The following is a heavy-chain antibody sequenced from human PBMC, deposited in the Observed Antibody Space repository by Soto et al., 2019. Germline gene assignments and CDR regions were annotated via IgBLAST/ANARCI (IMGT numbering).Heavy chain of an antibody. CDR1: GDSVSSNSAA. Sequence: PSQTLSLTCAISGDSVSSNSAAWNWIRQSPSRGLEWLGRTYYRSKWYTDYAVSVRSRITINPDTSTNQVSLQLNFVTPEDTAVYYCVRPGNYGYYYMDVWDKGTTVTVSS. D-gene: IGHD1-26*01. CDR2: TYYRSKWYT. V-gene: IGHV6-1*01. J-gene: IGHJ6*03. CDR3: VRPGNYGYYYMDV.